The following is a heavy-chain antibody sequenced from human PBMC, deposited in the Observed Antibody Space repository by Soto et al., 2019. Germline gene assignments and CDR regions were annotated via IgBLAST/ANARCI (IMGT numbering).Heavy chain of an antibody. CDR2: MNPNSGST. V-gene: IGHV1-8*01. Sequence: GASVKVSCKASGYGFTNYDISWVRQAPGQGLEWMGWMNPNSGSTGYAQKFQGRVTMTRNTSITTAYMEVTSLTSDDTAVYYCARALALGSYFLVYWGQGTLVTVLL. D-gene: IGHD1-26*01. J-gene: IGHJ4*02. CDR1: GYGFTNYD. CDR3: ARALALGSYFLVY.